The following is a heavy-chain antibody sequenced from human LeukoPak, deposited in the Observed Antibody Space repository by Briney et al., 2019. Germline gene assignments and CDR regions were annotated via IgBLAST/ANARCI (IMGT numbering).Heavy chain of an antibody. V-gene: IGHV1-3*01. D-gene: IGHD5-12*01. J-gene: IGHJ2*01. CDR2: TNAGNGNT. CDR3: ARLRRLDWYFDL. Sequence: QAPGQRXEWMGWTNAGNGNTKYSQKFQGRVTITRDTSASTAYMELSSLRSEDTAVYYCARLRRLDWYFDLWGRAPWSLSPQ.